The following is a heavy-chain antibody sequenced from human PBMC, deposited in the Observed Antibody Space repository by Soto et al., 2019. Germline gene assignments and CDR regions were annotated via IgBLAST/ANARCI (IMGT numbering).Heavy chain of an antibody. CDR2: IYPGDSDS. CDR3: AKRGYSYGDFDY. Sequence: GESLKISCKASGYSFSTYWIAWVRQMPGKGLEWMGIIYPGDSDSRYSPSFQGQVTTSVDKSISTAYLQWSSLKASDTAMYYCAKRGYSYGDFDYCGQGTLVTVSS. D-gene: IGHD5-18*01. J-gene: IGHJ4*02. CDR1: GYSFSTYW. V-gene: IGHV5-51*01.